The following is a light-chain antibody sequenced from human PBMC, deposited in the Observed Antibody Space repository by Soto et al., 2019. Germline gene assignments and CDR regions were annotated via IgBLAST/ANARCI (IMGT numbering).Light chain of an antibody. CDR1: QSISSS. CDR2: GTS. V-gene: IGKV3-15*01. CDR3: QRYKDWQYT. J-gene: IGKJ2*01. Sequence: EIVMTQSPATLSVSPGERATLSCRASQSISSSLAWYQLKPGQAPRLLIYGTSTRATGVPARFSGSGSGTEFTLTVNSLQSEDFAVYCCQRYKDWQYTFGQGTKLEI.